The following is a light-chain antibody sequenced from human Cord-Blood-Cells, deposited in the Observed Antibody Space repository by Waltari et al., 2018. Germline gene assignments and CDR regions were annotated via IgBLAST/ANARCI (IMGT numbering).Light chain of an antibody. CDR2: AAS. J-gene: IGKJ1*01. CDR3: QQYYSYPCT. Sequence: AIRMTQSPSSFSASTGDRVTITCRASQGISSYLAWYQQKPGKAPKLLIYAASTLQSGVLSRFSGSGSGTDFTRAISCLQSEDFATYYCQQYYSYPCTFGQGTKVEIK. V-gene: IGKV1-8*01. CDR1: QGISSY.